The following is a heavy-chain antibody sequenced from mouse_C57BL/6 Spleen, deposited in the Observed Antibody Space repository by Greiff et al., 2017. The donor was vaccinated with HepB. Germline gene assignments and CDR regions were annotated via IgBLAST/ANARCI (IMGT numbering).Heavy chain of an antibody. CDR1: GFSFNTYA. V-gene: IGHV10-1*01. Sequence: GGGLVQPKGSLKLSCAASGFSFNTYAMNWVRQAPGKGLEWVARIRSKSNNYATYYADSVKDRFTISRDDSESMLYLQMNNLKTEDTAMYYCVRQDDYDVGPFAYWGQGTLVTVSA. J-gene: IGHJ3*01. D-gene: IGHD2-4*01. CDR2: IRSKSNNYAT. CDR3: VRQDDYDVGPFAY.